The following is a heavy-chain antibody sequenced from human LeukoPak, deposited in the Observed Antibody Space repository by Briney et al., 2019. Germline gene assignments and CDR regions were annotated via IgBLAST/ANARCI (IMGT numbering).Heavy chain of an antibody. V-gene: IGHV4-4*02. CDR2: TYHSGST. CDR3: ARTIGGGNYYYYYYMDV. Sequence: SETLSLTCTVSGGSFTSSNWWTWVRQPPGKGLEWIGETYHSGSTNYNPSLKSRVTISLDKSKNQFSLKLSSVTAADTAVYYCARTIGGGNYYYYYYMDVWGKGTTVTVSS. J-gene: IGHJ6*03. CDR1: GGSFTSSNW. D-gene: IGHD3-16*01.